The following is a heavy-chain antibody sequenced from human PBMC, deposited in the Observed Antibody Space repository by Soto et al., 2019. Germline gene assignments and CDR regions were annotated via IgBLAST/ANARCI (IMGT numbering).Heavy chain of an antibody. V-gene: IGHV3-23*01. Sequence: GGSLRLSCAVSGFSFRSSPMSWFRRAPGKGLEWVSGINGGDDSKHYAESVKGRFTISRDNSKNTLYLQMNSLRAEDTAVYYCARDLGLEWLLGTHSYYYGMDVWGHGTTFTVSS. CDR2: INGGDDSK. CDR1: GFSFRSSP. D-gene: IGHD3-3*01. J-gene: IGHJ6*02. CDR3: ARDLGLEWLLGTHSYYYGMDV.